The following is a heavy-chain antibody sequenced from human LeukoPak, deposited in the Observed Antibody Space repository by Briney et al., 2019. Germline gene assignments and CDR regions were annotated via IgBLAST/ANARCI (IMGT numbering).Heavy chain of an antibody. Sequence: PGGSLRLSCAASGFTFSNFWMHWVRQAPGKGLEWVANIEEDGGDKYYVDSVKGRFIISRDNAKNSLYLQMNSLRAEDTAVYYCARALRGFLETPSDFWGQGTLVTVSS. V-gene: IGHV3-7*03. J-gene: IGHJ4*02. CDR1: GFTFSNFW. CDR3: ARALRGFLETPSDF. CDR2: IEEDGGDK. D-gene: IGHD3-3*01.